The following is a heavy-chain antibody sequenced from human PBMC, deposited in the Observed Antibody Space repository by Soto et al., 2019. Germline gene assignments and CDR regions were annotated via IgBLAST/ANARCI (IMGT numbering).Heavy chain of an antibody. D-gene: IGHD2-15*01. CDR2: ISGSGGST. J-gene: IGHJ6*03. V-gene: IGHV3-23*01. CDR1: GFTFSSYA. CDR3: AKDPSCSGGSCYSHGNYMDV. Sequence: GGSLRLSCAASGFTFSSYAMSLVRPAPGKGLEWVSAISGSGGSTYYADSVKGRFTISRDNSKNTLYLQMNSLRAEDTAVYYCAKDPSCSGGSCYSHGNYMDVWGKGTTVTVSS.